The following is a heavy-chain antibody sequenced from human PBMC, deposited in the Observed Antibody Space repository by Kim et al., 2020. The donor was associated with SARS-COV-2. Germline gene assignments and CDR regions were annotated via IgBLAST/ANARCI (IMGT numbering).Heavy chain of an antibody. CDR1: GFTFSNAW. CDR3: TTEYYYDSSGYYRTSYYFDY. CDR2: IKSKTDCGTT. D-gene: IGHD3-22*01. J-gene: IGHJ4*02. Sequence: GGSLRLSCAASGFTFSNAWMSWVRQAPGKGLEWVGRIKSKTDCGTTDYAAPVKGRFTISRDDSKNTLYLQMNSLKTEDTAVYYCTTEYYYDSSGYYRTSYYFDYWGQGTLVTVSS. V-gene: IGHV3-15*01.